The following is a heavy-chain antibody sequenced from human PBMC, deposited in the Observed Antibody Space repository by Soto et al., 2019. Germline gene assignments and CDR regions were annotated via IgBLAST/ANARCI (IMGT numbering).Heavy chain of an antibody. V-gene: IGHV3-23*01. CDR2: IRGASDRT. Sequence: GGSLRLSCAASGFTFSTYVVSWVRQAPGQGLEWVSGIRGASDRTYYADSVKGRFTISSDSSKNTVHLQMNSLRAEDTAVYYCAREDSSGYYVDYWGQGTLVTVSS. CDR3: AREDSSGYYVDY. CDR1: GFTFSTYV. D-gene: IGHD3-22*01. J-gene: IGHJ4*02.